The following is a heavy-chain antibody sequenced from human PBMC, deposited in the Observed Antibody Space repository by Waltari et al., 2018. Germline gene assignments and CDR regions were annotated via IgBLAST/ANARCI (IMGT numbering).Heavy chain of an antibody. CDR3: AREGAEQWVVEDYGMDV. CDR1: GFKFSAYA. J-gene: IGHJ6*02. V-gene: IGHV3-21*02. Sequence: EVQLVESGGGLVKPGGSLRLSCAASGFKFSAYALNCVRQAPGKGLEWVSSIGSSSSFMDYADSVRGRFTVSRDNAKNTLYLQMDTLRAEDTAVYYCAREGAEQWVVEDYGMDVWGQGTTVTVS. D-gene: IGHD6-19*01. CDR2: IGSSSSFM.